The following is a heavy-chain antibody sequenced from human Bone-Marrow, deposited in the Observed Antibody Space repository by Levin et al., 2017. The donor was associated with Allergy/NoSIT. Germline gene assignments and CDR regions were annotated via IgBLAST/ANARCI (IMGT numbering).Heavy chain of an antibody. Sequence: GGSLRLSCAASGFTFSSYGMHWVRQAPGKGLEWVAVIWYDGSNKYYADSVKGRFTISRDNSKNTLYLQMNSLRAEDTAVYYCARDPEKHCSGGSCYVGGLDYWGQGTLVTVSS. CDR1: GFTFSSYG. CDR3: ARDPEKHCSGGSCYVGGLDY. CDR2: IWYDGSNK. D-gene: IGHD2-15*01. V-gene: IGHV3-33*01. J-gene: IGHJ4*02.